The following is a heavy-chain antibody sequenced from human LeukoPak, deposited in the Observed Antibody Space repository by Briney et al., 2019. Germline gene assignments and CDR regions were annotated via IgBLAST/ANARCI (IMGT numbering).Heavy chain of an antibody. V-gene: IGHV1-18*01. CDR2: ISAYNGNT. CDR1: GYTFTSYG. D-gene: IGHD2/OR15-2a*01. CDR3: ARADSYSTRTTFDY. J-gene: IGHJ4*02. Sequence: GASVTVSCKASGYTFTSYGISWVRQAPGQGLEWMGWISAYNGNTNYAQKLQGRVTMTTDTSTSTAYMELRSLRSDDTAVYYCARADSYSTRTTFDYWGQGTLVTVSS.